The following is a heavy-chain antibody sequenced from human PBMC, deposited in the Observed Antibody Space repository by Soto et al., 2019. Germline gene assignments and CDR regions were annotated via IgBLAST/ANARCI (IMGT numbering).Heavy chain of an antibody. D-gene: IGHD6-19*01. CDR1: GYTFTSYA. J-gene: IGHJ4*02. V-gene: IGHV1-3*01. CDR3: ARSRHSGWYFDFDY. CDR2: INAGNGNT. Sequence: QVQLVQSGAEVKKPGASVKVSCKASGYTFTSYAMHWVRQAPGQRLEWMGWINAGNGNTKYSQKFQGRVTITRDTSASTAYMELSSLRSEDTAVYYCARSRHSGWYFDFDYWGQGTLVTVSS.